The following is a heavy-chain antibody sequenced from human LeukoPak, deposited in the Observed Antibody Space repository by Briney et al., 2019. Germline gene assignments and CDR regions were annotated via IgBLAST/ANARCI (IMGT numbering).Heavy chain of an antibody. V-gene: IGHV3-48*01. CDR2: ISTSGGTI. J-gene: IGHJ4*02. D-gene: IGHD2-21*01. CDR1: GFTFSSSS. Sequence: PGGSLRLSCAASGFTFSSSSMNWVRQAPEKGLEWVSYISTSGGTIYYADSVKGRFTISRDNAKNSLCLQMDSLRAEDTAVYYCARHIPFDCWGQGTLVTVSS. CDR3: ARHIPFDC.